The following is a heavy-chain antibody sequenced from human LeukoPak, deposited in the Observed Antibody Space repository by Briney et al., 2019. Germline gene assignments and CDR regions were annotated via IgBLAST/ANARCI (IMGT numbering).Heavy chain of an antibody. CDR2: IWYDGSNK. V-gene: IGHV3-33*01. J-gene: IGHJ3*02. D-gene: IGHD5-24*01. Sequence: GGSLRLSCAASGFTFSSYGMHWVRQAPGKGLEWVAVIWYDGSNKYYADSVKGRFTISRDNSKNTLYLQMNTLRTEVTAVYYCARDAGYNLDGYAFDIWGQGTMVTVSS. CDR1: GFTFSSYG. CDR3: ARDAGYNLDGYAFDI.